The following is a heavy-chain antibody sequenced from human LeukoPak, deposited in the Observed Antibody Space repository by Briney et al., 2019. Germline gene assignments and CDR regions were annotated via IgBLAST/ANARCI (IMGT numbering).Heavy chain of an antibody. CDR2: LHSSGTS. CDR3: AADTTVWYRFDY. J-gene: IGHJ4*02. V-gene: IGHV4-39*01. D-gene: IGHD6-19*01. Sequence: SENLSLTCTVSGPSISRGSYYCGWIRQPPGKGLEWIGTLHSSGTSYYNPSLKSRVTMSVDTSKNQFSLKVDSVTAADTAVYYCAADTTVWYRFDYWGQGNLVIVSS. CDR1: GPSISRGSYY.